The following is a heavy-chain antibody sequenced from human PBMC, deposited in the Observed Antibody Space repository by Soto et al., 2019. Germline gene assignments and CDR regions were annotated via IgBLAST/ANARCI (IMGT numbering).Heavy chain of an antibody. D-gene: IGHD2-21*01. CDR1: GYTFASYA. Sequence: QVQLVQSGAEVKTPGASVKVSCKASGYTFASYAMNWVRQAPGQGLEWMGWMNPNSNNTGYAQKCQGRLTMTRDIALSIAHMELSSLRNEDTAVYYCARSDGYHFNWLDSWGQGTLVTVSA. CDR2: MNPNSNNT. V-gene: IGHV1-8*01. J-gene: IGHJ5*01. CDR3: ARSDGYHFNWLDS.